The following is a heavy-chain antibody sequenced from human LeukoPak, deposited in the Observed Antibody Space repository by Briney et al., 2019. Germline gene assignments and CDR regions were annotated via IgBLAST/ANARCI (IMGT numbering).Heavy chain of an antibody. CDR1: GYTFTSHY. Sequence: ASVKVSCKSSGYTFTSHYMHWVRQAPGQGLEWMGIINPSGGSTSYAQKFQGRVTMTRDMSTSTDYMELSSLRSEDTAVYYCARDQSGEWELVSGWWFDPWGQGTLVTVSS. CDR2: INPSGGST. CDR3: ARDQSGEWELVSGWWFDP. V-gene: IGHV1-46*01. D-gene: IGHD1-26*01. J-gene: IGHJ5*02.